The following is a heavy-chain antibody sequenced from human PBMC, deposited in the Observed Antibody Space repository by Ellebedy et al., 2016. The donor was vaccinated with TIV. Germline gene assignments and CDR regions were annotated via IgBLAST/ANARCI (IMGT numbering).Heavy chain of an antibody. CDR3: VKDRITSDILAGGLDY. Sequence: GGSLRLXXAASGFTVSDYDMSWIRLAPGKGLEWVAGITWGSGTIGYADSVNGRFTISRDNAKNSLYLQMNSLRADDTAFYYCVKDRITSDILAGGLDYWGQGTLVTVSS. CDR2: ITWGSGTI. V-gene: IGHV3-9*01. D-gene: IGHD3-9*01. CDR1: GFTVSDYD. J-gene: IGHJ4*02.